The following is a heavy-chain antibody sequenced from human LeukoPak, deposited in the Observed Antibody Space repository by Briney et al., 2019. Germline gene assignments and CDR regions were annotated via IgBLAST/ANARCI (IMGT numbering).Heavy chain of an antibody. CDR3: ARDGDYYGSGSYYYGFDY. D-gene: IGHD3-10*01. CDR1: GYTFTSYG. V-gene: IGHV1-18*01. CDR2: ISAYNGNT. Sequence: ASVKVSCKASGYTFTSYGISWVRHAPGQGLEWMGWISAYNGNTNYAQKLQGRVTMTTDTSTSTAYMELRSLRSDDTAVYYCARDGDYYGSGSYYYGFDYWGQGTLVTVSS. J-gene: IGHJ4*02.